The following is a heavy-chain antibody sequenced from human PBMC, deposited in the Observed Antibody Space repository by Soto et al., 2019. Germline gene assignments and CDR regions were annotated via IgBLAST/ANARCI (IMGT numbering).Heavy chain of an antibody. Sequence: QVQLQQWGARLLKPSETLSLTCAVYGGSFGGYYWSWIRQPPGKGLEWIGEINHSGSTNNNPSLKSRVTISVDTYKNQFSLKLSSVTAADTAVYYCARGLRSWTYYFDYWGQGIQVTVSS. V-gene: IGHV4-34*01. CDR2: INHSGST. CDR3: ARGLRSWTYYFDY. CDR1: GGSFGGYY. J-gene: IGHJ4*02. D-gene: IGHD6-13*01.